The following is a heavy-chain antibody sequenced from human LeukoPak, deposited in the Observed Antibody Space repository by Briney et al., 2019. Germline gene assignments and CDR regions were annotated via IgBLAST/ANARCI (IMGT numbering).Heavy chain of an antibody. D-gene: IGHD5-18*01. CDR2: IYTSGST. CDR1: GGSISSYY. Sequence: SETLSLTCTVSGGSISSYYWSWIRQPAGKGLEWIGRIYTSGSTNYNPSLKSRVTMSVDTSKNQFSLKLSSVTAADTAVYYCARDNYAGIQLQYYYYYMDVWGKGTTVTVSS. V-gene: IGHV4-4*07. J-gene: IGHJ6*03. CDR3: ARDNYAGIQLQYYYYYMDV.